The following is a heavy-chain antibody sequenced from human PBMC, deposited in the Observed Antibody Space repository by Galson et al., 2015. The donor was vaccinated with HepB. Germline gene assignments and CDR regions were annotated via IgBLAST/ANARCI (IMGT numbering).Heavy chain of an antibody. V-gene: IGHV3-30*14. D-gene: IGHD6-19*01. CDR2: ISYDGSTK. J-gene: IGHJ4*02. CDR3: AKGRGWYTGFDS. CDR1: GFTFSSYA. Sequence: SLRLSCAASGFTFSSYAMHWVRQAPGKGLEWVAVISYDGSTKYHADSVKGRFTISRDNSNSRLYLQMTSVTADDTATYYCAKGRGWYTGFDSWGQGALVTVSS.